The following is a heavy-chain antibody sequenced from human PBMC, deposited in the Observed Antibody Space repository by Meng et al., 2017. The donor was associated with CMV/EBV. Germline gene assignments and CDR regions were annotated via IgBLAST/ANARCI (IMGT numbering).Heavy chain of an antibody. CDR2: IIPILGIA. D-gene: IGHD1-26*01. CDR1: GGTFSSYT. CDR3: ADYSGNYWGPHYGMDV. V-gene: IGHV1-69*02. J-gene: IGHJ6*02. Sequence: SVKVSCKASGGTFSSYTISWVRQAPGQGLEWMGRIIPILGIANYAQKFQGRVTITADKSTSTAYMELSSLRSEDTAVYYCADYSGNYWGPHYGMDVWGQGTTVTVSS.